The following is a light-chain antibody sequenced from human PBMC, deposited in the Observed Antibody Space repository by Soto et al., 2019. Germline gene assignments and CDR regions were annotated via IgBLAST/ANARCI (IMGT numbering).Light chain of an antibody. Sequence: QSVLTQPPSASGSPGQSVTISYTGTNSDVGAYNYVSWYQQHPGKAPKLMISEVSKRPSGVPDRFSGSKSGNTASLTVSGLQAEDEADYYCSSYAGTNHPYVFGTGTKVTVL. CDR3: SSYAGTNHPYV. CDR2: EVS. CDR1: NSDVGAYNY. V-gene: IGLV2-8*01. J-gene: IGLJ1*01.